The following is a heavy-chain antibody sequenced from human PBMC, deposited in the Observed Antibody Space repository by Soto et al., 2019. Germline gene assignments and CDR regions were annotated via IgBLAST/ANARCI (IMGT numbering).Heavy chain of an antibody. CDR3: ARDGDYYESSGYYWRYFDY. Sequence: PSETLSLTCTVSGGSISSGDYYWSWIRQPPGKGLEWIGYIYYSGSTYYNPSLKSRVTISVDTSKNQFSLKLSSVTAADTAVYYCARDGDYYESSGYYWRYFDYWGQGTLVTVSS. J-gene: IGHJ4*02. D-gene: IGHD3-22*01. CDR1: GGSISSGDYY. V-gene: IGHV4-30-4*01. CDR2: IYYSGST.